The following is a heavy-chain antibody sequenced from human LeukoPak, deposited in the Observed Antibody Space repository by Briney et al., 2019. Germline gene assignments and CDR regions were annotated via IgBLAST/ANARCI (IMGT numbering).Heavy chain of an antibody. CDR3: ARTYGRDGYNYNY. J-gene: IGHJ4*02. CDR2: MSPNSGNT. V-gene: IGHV1-8*01. D-gene: IGHD5-24*01. CDR1: GYTFTSYD. Sequence: ASVKVSCKASGYTFTSYDINWVRQATGQGLEWMGWMSPNSGNTGYAQKFQGRVTMTRNTSISTAYMELSSLRSEDTAMYYCARTYGRDGYNYNYWGQGTLVTVSS.